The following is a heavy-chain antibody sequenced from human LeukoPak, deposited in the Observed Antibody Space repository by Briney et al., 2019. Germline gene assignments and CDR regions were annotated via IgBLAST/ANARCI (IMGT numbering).Heavy chain of an antibody. J-gene: IGHJ4*02. Sequence: GGSLRLSCAASGFTFSSYAMSWVRQAPGKGLEWVSVISGSGGSTYYADSVKGRFTISRDNSKNTLYLQMNSLRAEDTAVYYCAKDLEQWLLHYWGQGTLVTVSS. CDR2: ISGSGGST. V-gene: IGHV3-23*01. D-gene: IGHD6-19*01. CDR3: AKDLEQWLLHY. CDR1: GFTFSSYA.